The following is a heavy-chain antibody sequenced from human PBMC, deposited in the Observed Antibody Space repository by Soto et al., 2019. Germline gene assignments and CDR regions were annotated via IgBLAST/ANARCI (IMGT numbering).Heavy chain of an antibody. J-gene: IGHJ6*03. V-gene: IGHV3-13*01. CDR3: ARARAYCISTSCYRYMDV. CDR2: IGTAGDT. CDR1: GFTFSSYD. Sequence: EVQLVESGGGLVQPGGSLRLSCAASGFTFSSYDMHWVRQAIGKGLEWVSAIGTAGDTYYPGSVKGRFTISRENAKSSLYLQMNSLRAGDTAVYYCARARAYCISTSCYRYMDVWGKGTTVTVSS. D-gene: IGHD2-2*01.